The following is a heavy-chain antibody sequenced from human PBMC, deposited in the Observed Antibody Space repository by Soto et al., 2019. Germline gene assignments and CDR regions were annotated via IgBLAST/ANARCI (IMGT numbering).Heavy chain of an antibody. D-gene: IGHD1-1*01. CDR1: GGSISSSSYY. CDR3: ARHVRRSTNFDI. V-gene: IGHV4-39*01. CDR2: IYYSGST. Sequence: SETLSLTCTVSGGSISSSSYYWVWIRQPPGKGLEWIGSIYYSGSTYYNPSLKSRVTISVDTSKNQFSLKLSSVTAADTAVYYCARHVRRSTNFDIWGQGTMVTVSS. J-gene: IGHJ3*02.